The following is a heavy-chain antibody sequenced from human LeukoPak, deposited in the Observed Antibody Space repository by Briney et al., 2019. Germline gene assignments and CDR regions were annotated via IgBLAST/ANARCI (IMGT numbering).Heavy chain of an antibody. D-gene: IGHD2-21*01. Sequence: PGGSLRLSCAASGLSVSSSYMSWVRQAPGKGLEWVSNTFPGGSTYSADSVKGRFTLSRDSSKNTIYLQMNSLRAEDTAVYYCARYSRSGFVHWGHGTLVTVSP. V-gene: IGHV3-53*01. CDR1: GLSVSSSY. J-gene: IGHJ4*01. CDR3: ARYSRSGFVH. CDR2: TFPGGST.